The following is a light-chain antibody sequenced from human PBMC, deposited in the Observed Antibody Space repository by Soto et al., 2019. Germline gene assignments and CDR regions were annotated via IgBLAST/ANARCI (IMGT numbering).Light chain of an antibody. CDR2: DVS. Sequence: QSVLTKPASVSGAPGQSITISCTGTSSDVGGYNYVSWYQQHPGKAPKLMIYDVSNRPSGVSYRFSGSKSGNTASLTISGLQAEDEADYYCTSYTTSSTRVFGTGTKVTAL. CDR3: TSYTTSSTRV. V-gene: IGLV2-14*03. J-gene: IGLJ1*01. CDR1: SSDVGGYNY.